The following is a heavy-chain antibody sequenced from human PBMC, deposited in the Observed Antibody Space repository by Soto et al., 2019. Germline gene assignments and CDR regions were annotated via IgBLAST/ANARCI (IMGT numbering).Heavy chain of an antibody. CDR3: ARQGLLVVPSRSWFDP. J-gene: IGHJ5*02. V-gene: IGHV1-69*12. CDR1: GGTFSSYV. Sequence: QVQLVQSGAEVKKPGSSVKVSCKASGGTFSSYVISWVRQAPGQGLEWMGGIIPIFGTANYAQKFQGRVTIVADESTRTAYMELSSLRSEDTAVYYCARQGLLVVPSRSWFDPWCQGTLVTVSS. CDR2: IIPIFGTA. D-gene: IGHD3-22*01.